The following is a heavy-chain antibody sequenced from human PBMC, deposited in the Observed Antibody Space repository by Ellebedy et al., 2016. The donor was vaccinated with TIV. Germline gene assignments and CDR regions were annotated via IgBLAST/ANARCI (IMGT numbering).Heavy chain of an antibody. CDR3: ARLSSSGSDY. CDR1: GFTFSSYS. D-gene: IGHD3-22*01. V-gene: IGHV3-21*01. J-gene: IGHJ4*02. Sequence: GESLKISXAASGFTFSSYSMNWVRQAPGKGLEWVSSISSSSSYIYYADSVKGRFTISRDNAKNSLYLQMNSLRAEDTAVYYCARLSSSGSDYWGQGTLVTVSS. CDR2: ISSSSSYI.